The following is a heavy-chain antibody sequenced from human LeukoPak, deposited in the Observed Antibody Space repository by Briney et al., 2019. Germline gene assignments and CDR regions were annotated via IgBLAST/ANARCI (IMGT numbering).Heavy chain of an antibody. CDR1: GFTFSSYA. J-gene: IGHJ3*02. CDR2: ISGGGGSR. Sequence: GGSLRLSCAASGFTFSSYAMCWVRQAPGKGLEWVSVISGGGGSRYYADSVKGRFTISRDNSKNTMSLQMNSLRAEDTAVYYRAKDVGIWGQGTIVTASS. CDR3: AKDVGI. V-gene: IGHV3-23*01.